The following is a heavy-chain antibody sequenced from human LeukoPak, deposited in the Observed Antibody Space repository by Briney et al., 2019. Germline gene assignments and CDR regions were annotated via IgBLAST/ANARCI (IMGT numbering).Heavy chain of an antibody. CDR1: GFTFSSYW. Sequence: GGSLRLSCAASGFTFSSYWMHWVRQAPGKGLVWVSRINSDGSSTSYADSVKGRFTISRDNAKNTLYLQMNSLRAEDTAVYYCARVKVVGATLFDYWGQGTLVTVSS. D-gene: IGHD1-26*01. J-gene: IGHJ4*02. V-gene: IGHV3-74*01. CDR3: ARVKVVGATLFDY. CDR2: INSDGSST.